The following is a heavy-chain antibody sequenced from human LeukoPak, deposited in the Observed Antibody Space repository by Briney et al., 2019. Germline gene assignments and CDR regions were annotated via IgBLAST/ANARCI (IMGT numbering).Heavy chain of an antibody. D-gene: IGHD3-10*01. CDR2: ISAYNGNT. CDR3: ARDTVVLDYYGSGSYPDY. J-gene: IGHJ4*02. Sequence: ASVKVSCKASGYTFTSYGISWVRQAPGQGLEWMGWISAYNGNTNYAQKLQGRVTMTTDTSTSTAYMELRSLRSDDTAVYYCARDTVVLDYYGSGSYPDYWGQGTLVTVSS. CDR1: GYTFTSYG. V-gene: IGHV1-18*01.